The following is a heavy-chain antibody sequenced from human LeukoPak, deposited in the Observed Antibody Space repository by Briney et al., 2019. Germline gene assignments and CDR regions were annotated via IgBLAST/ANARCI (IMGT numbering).Heavy chain of an antibody. CDR3: AREVERRYYYYYYMDF. D-gene: IGHD1-1*01. Sequence: SVKVSCKASGGTFSSYAISLVRQAPGQGLEWMGRIIPIFGTANYAQKFQGRVTITTDESTSTAYMELSSLRSEDTAVYYCAREVERRYYYYYYMDFGGKGTTVTVSS. CDR2: IIPIFGTA. J-gene: IGHJ6*03. CDR1: GGTFSSYA. V-gene: IGHV1-69*05.